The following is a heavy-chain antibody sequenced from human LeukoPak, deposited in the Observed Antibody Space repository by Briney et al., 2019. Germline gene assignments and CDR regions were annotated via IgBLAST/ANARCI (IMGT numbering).Heavy chain of an antibody. Sequence: GGSLRLSCAASGFTFDDYGMNWVRQAPGKGLEWVSGINWNGGSTGYGDSVKGRFTISRDNAKNSLSLQMNSLRVEDTALYYCARGGISIFGVVIYMDVWGKGTTVTVSS. D-gene: IGHD3-3*01. CDR1: GFTFDDYG. CDR2: INWNGGST. CDR3: ARGGISIFGVVIYMDV. J-gene: IGHJ6*03. V-gene: IGHV3-20*04.